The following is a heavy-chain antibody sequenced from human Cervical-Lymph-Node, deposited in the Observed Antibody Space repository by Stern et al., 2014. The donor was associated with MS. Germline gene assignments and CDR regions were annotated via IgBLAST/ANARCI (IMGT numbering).Heavy chain of an antibody. D-gene: IGHD1-14*01. Sequence: QVQLQESGPGLVKPSETLSLTCTVSGGSISSSSYYWGWIRQPPGKGLEWIGSIYYSGSTYYNPSLKSRFTIPVNTSKNHFPLKLSSVPAADTAVYYCARPTSQTGIDYWGQGTLVTVSS. CDR1: GGSISSSSYY. V-gene: IGHV4-39*01. J-gene: IGHJ4*02. CDR2: IYYSGST. CDR3: ARPTSQTGIDY.